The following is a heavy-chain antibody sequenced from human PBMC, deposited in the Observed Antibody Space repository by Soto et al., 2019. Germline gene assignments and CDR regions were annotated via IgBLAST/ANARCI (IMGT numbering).Heavy chain of an antibody. Sequence: QVRLVESGGDLVKPGGSLRLSCAGYGFTFKDYYMSWIRQAPGQGLECIAFITSGGRSTYYADSVRGRFTISRDDAKNSLYLQMNGLTVEDTALYYCARDTGLPRGMDVWGQGTTVIVSS. CDR1: GFTFKDYY. CDR2: ITSGGRST. V-gene: IGHV3-11*01. CDR3: ARDTGLPRGMDV. J-gene: IGHJ6*02. D-gene: IGHD3-16*01.